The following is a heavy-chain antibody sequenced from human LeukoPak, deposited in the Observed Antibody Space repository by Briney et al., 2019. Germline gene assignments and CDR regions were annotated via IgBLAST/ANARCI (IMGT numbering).Heavy chain of an antibody. Sequence: GASVKVSCKASRYTFTGYYIHWVRQAPGQGLEWMGWINPNSGGTNYAQKFQGRVTMTRDTSISTAYMELSRLRSDDTAVYYCARDREYYYDSSGYMPDAFHIWGQGTMVTVSS. CDR2: INPNSGGT. D-gene: IGHD3-22*01. V-gene: IGHV1-2*02. J-gene: IGHJ3*02. CDR3: ARDREYYYDSSGYMPDAFHI. CDR1: RYTFTGYY.